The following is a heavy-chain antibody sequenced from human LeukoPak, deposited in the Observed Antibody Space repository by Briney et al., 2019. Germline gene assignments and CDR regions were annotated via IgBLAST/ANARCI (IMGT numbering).Heavy chain of an antibody. J-gene: IGHJ4*02. V-gene: IGHV4-34*01. CDR3: ARDPTTVTSLPYYFDF. Sequence: SETLSLTCAVHGGSFSGYHWNWIRQSPSKGLEWIGEINDRGRTNYNPSLESRVTLSVDTSKREFSLKLSAVTAADTAVYYCARDPTTVTSLPYYFDFWGQGTLVSVSS. D-gene: IGHD4-17*01. CDR2: INDRGRT. CDR1: GGSFSGYH.